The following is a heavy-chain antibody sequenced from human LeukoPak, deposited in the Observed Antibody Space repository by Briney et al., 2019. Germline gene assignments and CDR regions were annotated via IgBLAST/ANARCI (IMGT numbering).Heavy chain of an antibody. CDR2: IYHSGST. Sequence: SETLSLTCAVSGGSISSGGYSWSWIRQPPGKGLEWIGYIYHSGSTYYNPSLKSRVTISVDRSKNQFSLKLSSVTAADTAVYYCARVAYYYDPYYFDYWGQGTTVTVSS. D-gene: IGHD3-22*01. CDR3: ARVAYYYDPYYFDY. V-gene: IGHV4-30-2*01. J-gene: IGHJ4*03. CDR1: GGSISSGGYS.